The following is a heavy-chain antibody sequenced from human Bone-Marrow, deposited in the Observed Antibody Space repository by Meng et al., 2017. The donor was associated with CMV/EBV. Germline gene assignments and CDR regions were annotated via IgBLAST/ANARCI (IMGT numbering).Heavy chain of an antibody. CDR2: ISSNNNYI. Sequence: GESLKISCAASGFTFSSHNMNWVRQAPGKGLEWVSSISSNNNYIYYADSMKGRFTISRDNAENSLYLQMNSLTVEDTAVYYCASGGCSSTSCYFPYYFDYWGQGALVAASS. CDR1: GFTFSSHN. CDR3: ASGGCSSTSCYFPYYFDY. J-gene: IGHJ4*02. D-gene: IGHD2-2*01. V-gene: IGHV3-21*01.